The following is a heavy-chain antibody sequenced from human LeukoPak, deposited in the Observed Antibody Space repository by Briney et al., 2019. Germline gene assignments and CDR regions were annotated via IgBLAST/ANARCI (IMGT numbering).Heavy chain of an antibody. Sequence: ASVKVSCKASGYTFTSYDINWVRQATGQGLEWMGWMNPNSGNTGYAQKFQGRVTMTRNTSISTAYMELSSLRSEDTAVYYCAGTIAAAGHYYYYYGMDVWGQGTTVTVSS. CDR2: MNPNSGNT. CDR3: AGTIAAAGHYYYYYGMDV. D-gene: IGHD6-13*01. J-gene: IGHJ6*02. CDR1: GYTFTSYD. V-gene: IGHV1-8*01.